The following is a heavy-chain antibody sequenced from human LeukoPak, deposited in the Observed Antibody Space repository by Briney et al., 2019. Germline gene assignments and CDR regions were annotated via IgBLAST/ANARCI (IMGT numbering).Heavy chain of an antibody. Sequence: SGTLSLTCTVSGGSISSYYWSWIRQPPGKGQEWIGYIYYSGSTNYNPSLKSRVTISVDTSKNQFSLKLSSVTAADTAVYYCARDNWNYGSSMDVWGQGTTVTVSS. D-gene: IGHD1-7*01. CDR1: GGSISSYY. J-gene: IGHJ6*02. V-gene: IGHV4-59*01. CDR2: IYYSGST. CDR3: ARDNWNYGSSMDV.